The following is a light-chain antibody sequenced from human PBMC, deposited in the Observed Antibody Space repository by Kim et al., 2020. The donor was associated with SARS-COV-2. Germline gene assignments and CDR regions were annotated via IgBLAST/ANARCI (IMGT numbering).Light chain of an antibody. V-gene: IGLV4-69*01. CDR3: QTWGAGMGV. CDR1: SGHRSYA. J-gene: IGLJ3*02. Sequence: ASVKLTCTLSSGHRSYAIAWHQQQPGKGPRYLMKVSSDGSHSKGDGIPDRFSGSSSGAERYLTISSLQSEDEADYYCQTWGAGMGVFGGGTQLTVL. CDR2: VSSDGSH.